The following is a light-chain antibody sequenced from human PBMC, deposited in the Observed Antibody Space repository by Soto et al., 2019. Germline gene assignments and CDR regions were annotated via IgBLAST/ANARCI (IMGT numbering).Light chain of an antibody. V-gene: IGKV1-5*01. CDR1: QSISSW. CDR2: DAS. CDR3: QQTDSYPST. Sequence: DIQTTQSPSTLSASVGDRVTITCRASQSISSWLAWYQQKPGKAPKLLIYDASSLESGVPSRFSGSGSGTEFTLTISSLQPDDFATYYCQQTDSYPSTFGGGTKVDIK. J-gene: IGKJ4*01.